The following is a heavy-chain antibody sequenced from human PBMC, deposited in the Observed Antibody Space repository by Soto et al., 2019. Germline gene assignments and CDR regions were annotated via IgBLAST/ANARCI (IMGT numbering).Heavy chain of an antibody. J-gene: IGHJ4*02. V-gene: IGHV3-30-3*01. CDR3: ARERKEYDSSGYYFHHFDY. D-gene: IGHD3-22*01. Sequence: GGSLRLSCAASGFTFSSYAMHWVRQAPGKGLEWVAVISYDGSNKYYADSVKGRFTISRDNSKNTLYLQMNSLRAEDTAVYYCARERKEYDSSGYYFHHFDYWGQVTLVTVSS. CDR1: GFTFSSYA. CDR2: ISYDGSNK.